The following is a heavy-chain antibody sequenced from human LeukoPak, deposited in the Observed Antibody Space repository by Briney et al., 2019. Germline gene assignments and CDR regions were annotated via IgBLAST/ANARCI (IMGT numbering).Heavy chain of an antibody. D-gene: IGHD3-10*01. V-gene: IGHV3-74*01. Sequence: GGSLRLSCAASGFTFSSYWMHLVRQAPGKGLVWVSRINSDWSSTSYADSVKGRFTISRDNAKNTLYLQMNSLRAEDTAVYYCARELWFGELWGGIDYWGQGTLVTVSS. CDR1: GFTFSSYW. J-gene: IGHJ4*02. CDR2: INSDWSST. CDR3: ARELWFGELWGGIDY.